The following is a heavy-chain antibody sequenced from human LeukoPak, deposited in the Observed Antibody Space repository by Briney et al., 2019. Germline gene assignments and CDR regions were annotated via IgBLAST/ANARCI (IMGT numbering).Heavy chain of an antibody. CDR1: GFTFSSYA. CDR3: ARAFLPAAKGYYYGMDV. J-gene: IGHJ6*04. D-gene: IGHD2-2*01. V-gene: IGHV3-30*04. Sequence: GRSLRLSCAASGFTFSSYAMHWVRQAPGKGLEWVAVISYDGSNKYYADSVKGRFTISRDNSKNTLYLQMNSLRAEDTAVYYCARAFLPAAKGYYYGMDVWGKGTTVTVSS. CDR2: ISYDGSNK.